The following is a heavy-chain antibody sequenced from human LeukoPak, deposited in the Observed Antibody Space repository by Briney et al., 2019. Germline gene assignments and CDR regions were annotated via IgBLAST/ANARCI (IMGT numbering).Heavy chain of an antibody. D-gene: IGHD2-15*01. Sequence: PGRSLRLSCAASGFTFSSYAMHWVRQAPGKGLEWVSVISYDGSNKYYADSVKGRFTIFRDSSKNTLFLQMNSLRAEDTAMYYCAKDQDLYCSSGSCYSTLDYWGQGTLVTVSS. V-gene: IGHV3-30*04. CDR1: GFTFSSYA. CDR3: AKDQDLYCSSGSCYSTLDY. J-gene: IGHJ4*02. CDR2: ISYDGSNK.